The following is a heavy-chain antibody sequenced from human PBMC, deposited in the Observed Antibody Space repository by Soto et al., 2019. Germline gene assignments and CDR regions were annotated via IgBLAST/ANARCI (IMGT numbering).Heavy chain of an antibody. CDR3: ARGRDSSSWFLFAY. V-gene: IGHV2-26*01. CDR2: IFSNDEK. D-gene: IGHD6-13*01. CDR1: GFSLSNARMG. J-gene: IGHJ4*02. Sequence: SGPTLVNPTETLTLTCTVSGFSLSNARMGVSWIRQPPGKALEWLAHIFSNDEKSYSTSLKSRLTISKDTSKSQVVLTMTNMDPVDAATYYCARGRDSSSWFLFAYWGQGTLVTVSS.